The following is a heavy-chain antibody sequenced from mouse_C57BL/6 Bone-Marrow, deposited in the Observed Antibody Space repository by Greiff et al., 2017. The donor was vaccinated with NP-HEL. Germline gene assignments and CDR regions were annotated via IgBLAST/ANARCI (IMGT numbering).Heavy chain of an antibody. CDR1: GFTFSSYA. Sequence: EVQGVESGGGLVKPGGSLKLSCAASGFTFSSYAMSWVRQTPEKRLEWVATISDGGSYTYYPDNVKGRFTISRDNAKNNLYLQMSHLKSEDTAMYYCARGRRTYYFDYWGQGTTLTVSS. D-gene: IGHD2-12*01. CDR2: ISDGGSYT. V-gene: IGHV5-4*01. J-gene: IGHJ2*01. CDR3: ARGRRTYYFDY.